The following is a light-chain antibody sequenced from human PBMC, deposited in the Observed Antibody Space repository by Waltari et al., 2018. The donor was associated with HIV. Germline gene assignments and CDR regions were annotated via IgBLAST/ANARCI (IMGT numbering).Light chain of an antibody. V-gene: IGKV3D-15*01. Sequence: EIVMTQSPTLSVSPEERATLSCRASQSVSNNLAWYQQKPGQAPRLLIYGASTRATGIPARFSGSGSGTEFTLTISSLQSGDFAVYYCQQYSKWPGTFGQGTKVDIK. CDR2: GAS. CDR3: QQYSKWPGT. J-gene: IGKJ1*01. CDR1: QSVSNN.